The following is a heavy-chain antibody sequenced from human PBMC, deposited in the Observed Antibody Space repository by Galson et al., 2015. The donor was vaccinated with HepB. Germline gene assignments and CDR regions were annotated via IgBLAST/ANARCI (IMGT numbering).Heavy chain of an antibody. CDR1: GFMFSTYD. CDR3: AKSEDIVVVVGFDY. CDR2: ISGSGGRT. V-gene: IGHV3-23*01. Sequence: SLRLSCAASGFMFSTYDMSWVRQAPGKGLEWVSAISGSGGRTHYADSVKGRFTISRDNSKNTLYLQMNSLRAEDTAVYYCAKSEDIVVVVGFDYWGQGTLVTVSS. J-gene: IGHJ4*02. D-gene: IGHD2-2*01.